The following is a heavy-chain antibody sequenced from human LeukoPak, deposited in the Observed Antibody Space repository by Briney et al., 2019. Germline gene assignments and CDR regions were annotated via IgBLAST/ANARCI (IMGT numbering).Heavy chain of an antibody. D-gene: IGHD1-7*01. J-gene: IGHJ5*02. CDR3: ARSGITGTVGYWFDP. CDR1: GGSISSGDYY. CDR2: IYYSGST. V-gene: IGHV4-31*03. Sequence: PSQTLSLTCTVSGGSISSGDYYRSWIRQHPGKGLEWIGYIYYSGSTYYNPSLKSRVTISVDTSKNQFSLKLSSVTAADTAVYYCARSGITGTVGYWFDPWGQGTLVTVSS.